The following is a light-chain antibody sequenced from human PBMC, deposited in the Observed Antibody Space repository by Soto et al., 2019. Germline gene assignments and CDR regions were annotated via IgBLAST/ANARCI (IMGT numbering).Light chain of an antibody. V-gene: IGLV1-44*01. Sequence: QSVLTQPPSASGTPGQRVTISCSGSSSNIGSNTVNWYQQLPGTAPKLLIYSNYQRPSGVPDRFSGSKSGTSASLAISGLQSEDEADYYCAAWDDSLNGFVVFGGGTKLTVL. CDR3: AAWDDSLNGFVV. CDR2: SNY. J-gene: IGLJ2*01. CDR1: SSNIGSNT.